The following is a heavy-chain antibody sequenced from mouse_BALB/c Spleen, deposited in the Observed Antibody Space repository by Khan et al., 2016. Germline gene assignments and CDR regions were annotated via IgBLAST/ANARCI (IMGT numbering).Heavy chain of an antibody. CDR1: GYSITSDYA. V-gene: IGHV3-2*02. CDR2: ISYSGST. D-gene: IGHD4-1*01. Sequence: EVQLQESGPGLVKPSQSLSLTCTVTGYSITSDYAWNWIRQFPGNKLEWMGYISYSGSTSYNPSLHSRISLTRDTSKNQFFLQLNSVTTEDTATYYCARCLGRGYYYAMDYWGQGTSVTVSS. J-gene: IGHJ4*01. CDR3: ARCLGRGYYYAMDY.